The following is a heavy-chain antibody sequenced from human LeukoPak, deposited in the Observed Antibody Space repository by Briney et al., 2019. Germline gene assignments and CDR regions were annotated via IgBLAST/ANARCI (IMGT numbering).Heavy chain of an antibody. J-gene: IGHJ4*02. CDR1: EFSASNYW. V-gene: IGHV3-7*03. D-gene: IGHD6-13*01. Sequence: GGSLRLSCVVSEFSASNYWMSWVRQAPGKGLEWVANIKQDGSQENYVDSVKGRFTISRDNAKNSLYLQMNSLRAEDTAVYYCAREAAVDYWGQGTLVTVSS. CDR2: IKQDGSQE. CDR3: AREAAVDY.